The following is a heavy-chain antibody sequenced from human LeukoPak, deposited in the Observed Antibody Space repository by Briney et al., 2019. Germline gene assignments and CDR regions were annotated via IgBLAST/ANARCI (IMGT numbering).Heavy chain of an antibody. Sequence: GGSLRLSCAASGFIFYDYGMSWVRQAPGKGLEWVSGINWNGGSTGYADSVKGRFTISRDNAKNSLYLQMNSLRAEDTALYYCASQTHYYDSSGYIPSNYWGQGTLVTVSS. D-gene: IGHD3-22*01. CDR1: GFIFYDYG. V-gene: IGHV3-20*04. J-gene: IGHJ4*02. CDR2: INWNGGST. CDR3: ASQTHYYDSSGYIPSNY.